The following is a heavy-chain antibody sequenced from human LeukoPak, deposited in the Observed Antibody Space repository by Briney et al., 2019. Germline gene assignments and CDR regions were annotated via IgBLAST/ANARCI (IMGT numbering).Heavy chain of an antibody. D-gene: IGHD1-1*01. Sequence: SETLSLTCTVSGGSISSSSYYWGWIRQPPGKGLEWIGSIYYSGSTYYNPSLKSRVTIPVDTSKNQFSLKLSSVTAADTAVYYCARGTGQYYYYYGMDVWGQGTTVTVSS. CDR1: GGSISSSSYY. V-gene: IGHV4-39*01. J-gene: IGHJ6*02. CDR3: ARGTGQYYYYYGMDV. CDR2: IYYSGST.